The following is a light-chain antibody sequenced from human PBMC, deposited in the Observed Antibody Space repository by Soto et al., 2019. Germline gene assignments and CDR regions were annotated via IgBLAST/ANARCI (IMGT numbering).Light chain of an antibody. CDR3: AARDDSLNGFYV. CDR1: SSNIGSNT. V-gene: IGLV1-44*01. Sequence: QSVLTQPPSASGTPGQRVTISCSGSSSNIGSNTVNWYQQLPGTAPKLLIYSNNQRPSGVPDRFSGSKSGTSASLAISGLQSEDEADYYCAARDDSLNGFYVFGTWTKITVL. CDR2: SNN. J-gene: IGLJ1*01.